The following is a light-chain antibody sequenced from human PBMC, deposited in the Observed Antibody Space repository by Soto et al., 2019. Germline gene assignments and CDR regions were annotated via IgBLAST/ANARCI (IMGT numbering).Light chain of an antibody. CDR3: QYYGTSPRT. J-gene: IGKJ1*01. Sequence: EIVLTQSPATLSLSPGERATLSCRASQSVSSYLAWYQQKPGQAPRLLIYDASNRATGIPARFSGSGSGTDFTLTISSLEPEDFAVYYCQYYGTSPRTFGQGTKVDIK. CDR2: DAS. CDR1: QSVSSY. V-gene: IGKV3-11*01.